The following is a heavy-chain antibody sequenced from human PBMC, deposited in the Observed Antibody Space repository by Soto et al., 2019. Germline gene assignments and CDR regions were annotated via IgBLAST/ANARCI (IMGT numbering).Heavy chain of an antibody. J-gene: IGHJ4*02. CDR1: GVAMTDGCYS. V-gene: IGHV4-30-2*06. D-gene: IGHD5-12*01. CDR2: IGLLETT. Sequence: SETLSLTCRVSGVAMTDGCYSWSWIPQSPEKGLEWLGYIGLLETTYYTPSVKRGLSLSIDRTMNDISLSLNSMPAMDKVDYYCARGGGYDSFDIWGQGIQVTVSS. CDR3: ARGGGYDSFDI.